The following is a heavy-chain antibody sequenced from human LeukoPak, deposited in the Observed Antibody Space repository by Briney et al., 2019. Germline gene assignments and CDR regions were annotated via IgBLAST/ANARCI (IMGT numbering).Heavy chain of an antibody. V-gene: IGHV4-34*01. D-gene: IGHD5/OR15-5a*01. CDR1: VGSFSGYY. CDR2: MNHSGST. J-gene: IGHJ4*02. CDR3: SRGRPIYLVFRHFDY. Sequence: ETLSLTCAVYVGSFSGYYWSWIRQPPGKGLEWIGEMNHSGSTNYNPALKSRVTISVDTPQNQFSLKLGSVTAAKTAVYYCSRGRPIYLVFRHFDYWGRGTWLPSPQ.